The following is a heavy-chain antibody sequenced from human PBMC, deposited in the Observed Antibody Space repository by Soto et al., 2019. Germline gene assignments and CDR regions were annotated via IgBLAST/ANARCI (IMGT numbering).Heavy chain of an antibody. CDR1: GGSFSGYY. CDR3: ARVDDSSGYTHQFDY. J-gene: IGHJ4*02. CDR2: VNHSGRT. Sequence: NPSETLSLTCAVYGGSFSGYYWSWIRQPPGKGLEWIGEVNHSGRTSYNPSLKSRVSISIDTSKNQFSLNLNSVTAADTAVYFCARVDDSSGYTHQFDYWGQGTLVTVSS. V-gene: IGHV4-34*01. D-gene: IGHD3-22*01.